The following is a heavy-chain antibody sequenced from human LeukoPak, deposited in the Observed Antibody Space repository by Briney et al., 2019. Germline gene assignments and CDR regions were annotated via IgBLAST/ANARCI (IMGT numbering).Heavy chain of an antibody. CDR3: ARGYCSGGSCYYFDY. J-gene: IGHJ4*02. CDR2: IYHSGST. Sequence: SQTLSLTCAVSGGSISSGGYSWSWIRQPPGTGLEWIGYIYHSGSTYYNPSLKSRVTISVDRSKNQLSLKLSSVTAADTAVYYCARGYCSGGSCYYFDYWGQGTLVTVSS. V-gene: IGHV4-30-2*01. D-gene: IGHD2-15*01. CDR1: GGSISSGGYS.